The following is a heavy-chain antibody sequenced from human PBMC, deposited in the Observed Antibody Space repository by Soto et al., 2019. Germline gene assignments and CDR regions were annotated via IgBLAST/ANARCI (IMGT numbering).Heavy chain of an antibody. CDR2: ISHSGST. V-gene: IGHV4-34*01. D-gene: IGHD6-19*01. CDR3: AREVVLSGWYGKWFDS. J-gene: IGHJ5*01. Sequence: SDSLSLTCAANGGSFSRYSWSWTCQAPWRGLEGMGDISHSGSTNYNPSLKSRVTISVDTSTNQFSLKLSSVTAADTAVYYCAREVVLSGWYGKWFDSWGQGTPVT. CDR1: GGSFSRYS.